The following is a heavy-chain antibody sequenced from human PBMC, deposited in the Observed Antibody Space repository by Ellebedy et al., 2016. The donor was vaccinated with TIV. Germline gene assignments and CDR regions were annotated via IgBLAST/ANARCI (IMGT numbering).Heavy chain of an antibody. Sequence: PGGSLRLSCAASGFTFSSYSMNWVRQAPGKGLEWVSYADSVKGRFTISRDNAKNSLYLQMNSLRDEDTAVYYCAAPDYYESSGLDYWGQGTLVTVSS. CDR3: AAPDYYESSGLDY. J-gene: IGHJ4*02. V-gene: IGHV3-48*02. D-gene: IGHD3-22*01. CDR1: GFTFSSYS.